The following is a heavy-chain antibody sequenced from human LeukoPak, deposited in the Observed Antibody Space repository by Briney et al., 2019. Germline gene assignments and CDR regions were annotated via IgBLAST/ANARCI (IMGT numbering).Heavy chain of an antibody. J-gene: IGHJ3*01. CDR2: ISRAGDRT. Sequence: PGGSLRLSCTASGFTFGDYAMSWVRQAPGKGLEWVSSISRAGDRTYYEDSVKGRFTISRDNSRNTMYLQMNSLRAEDTAVYYCARGESFAFDAWGQGTMVTVSS. CDR1: GFTFGDYA. V-gene: IGHV3-23*01. CDR3: ARGESFAFDA.